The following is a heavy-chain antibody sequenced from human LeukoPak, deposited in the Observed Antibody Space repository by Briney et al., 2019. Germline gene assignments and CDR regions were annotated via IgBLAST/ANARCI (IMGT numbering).Heavy chain of an antibody. Sequence: SETLSLTCAVSDGSISSYYWSWIRQPPGKGLEWIGYIYYSGSTNYNPSLKNRVTISVDTSKNQFSLKLRSVTAADTAVYYCAKDNPPGYYYDSSGYYYYGMNVWGQGTTVTVSS. CDR2: IYYSGST. D-gene: IGHD3-22*01. CDR3: AKDNPPGYYYDSSGYYYYGMNV. CDR1: DGSISSYY. V-gene: IGHV4-59*12. J-gene: IGHJ6*02.